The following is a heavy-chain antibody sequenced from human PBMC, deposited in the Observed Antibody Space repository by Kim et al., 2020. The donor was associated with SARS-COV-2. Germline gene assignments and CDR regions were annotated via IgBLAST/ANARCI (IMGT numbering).Heavy chain of an antibody. CDR3: ARRDLTGYFDY. Sequence: SETLSLTCTVSGGSISSYYWSWIRQPPGKALEWVGYIYYSGSTNYSPSLKSRVTISVDTSKNKFSLMLSSVTAADTAVYYCARRDLTGYFDYWRHGLLVT. CDR2: IYYSGST. D-gene: IGHD3-9*01. J-gene: IGHJ4*01. CDR1: GGSISSYY. V-gene: IGHV4-59*01.